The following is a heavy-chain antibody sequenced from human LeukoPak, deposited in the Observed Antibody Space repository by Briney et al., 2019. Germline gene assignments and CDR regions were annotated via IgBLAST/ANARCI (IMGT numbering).Heavy chain of an antibody. Sequence: SQTLSLTCTVSGGSISSGGYYWSWIRQHPGKGLEWIGYIYYSGSTYYNPSLKSRVTISVDTSKNQFSLKLSSVTAADTAVYYCARDQRDYYDSSGYYNYYYYGMDVWGQGTTVTVSS. D-gene: IGHD3-22*01. CDR1: GGSISSGGYY. V-gene: IGHV4-31*03. CDR2: IYYSGST. J-gene: IGHJ6*02. CDR3: ARDQRDYYDSSGYYNYYYYGMDV.